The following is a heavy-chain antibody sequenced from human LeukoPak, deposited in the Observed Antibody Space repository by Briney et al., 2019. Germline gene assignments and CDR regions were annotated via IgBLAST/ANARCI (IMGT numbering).Heavy chain of an antibody. V-gene: IGHV1-46*01. Sequence: ASVKVSCKASGYTFTSYYMHWVRQAPGQGLEWMGIINPSGGSTSYAQKFQGRVTMTRDTSTSTVYMELSSLRPEDTAVYYCARDIVVVPAATEDYYYYGMDVWGKGTTVTVSS. CDR1: GYTFTSYY. CDR2: INPSGGST. J-gene: IGHJ6*04. D-gene: IGHD2-2*01. CDR3: ARDIVVVPAATEDYYYYGMDV.